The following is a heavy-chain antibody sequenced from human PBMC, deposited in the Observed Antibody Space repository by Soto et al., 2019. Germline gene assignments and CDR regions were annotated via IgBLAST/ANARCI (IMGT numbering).Heavy chain of an antibody. CDR2: IYYSGST. CDR3: ARRYGSAFDI. CDR1: GGSISSYY. D-gene: IGHD3-10*01. Sequence: QVQLQESGPGLVKPSETLSLTCTVSGGSISSYYWSWIRQPPGKGLEWIGYIYYSGSTNYNPSLKSRVTISVDTSKNQFSLKLSSVTAADTAVYYCARRYGSAFDIWGQGTMVIVSS. V-gene: IGHV4-59*01. J-gene: IGHJ3*02.